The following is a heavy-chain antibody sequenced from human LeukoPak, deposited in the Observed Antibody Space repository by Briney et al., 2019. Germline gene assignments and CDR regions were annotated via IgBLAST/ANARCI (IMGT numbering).Heavy chain of an antibody. D-gene: IGHD3-9*01. V-gene: IGHV4-39*07. Sequence: ASETLSLTCTVSGDSISSGSYYWGWIRQPPGKGLEWIGSIYYSGSTYYNPSLKSRVTISVDTSKNQFSLKLSSVTAADTAVYYCARDPRLRYFDWLRFGAFDIWGQGTMVTVSS. CDR1: GDSISSGSYY. J-gene: IGHJ3*02. CDR3: ARDPRLRYFDWLRFGAFDI. CDR2: IYYSGST.